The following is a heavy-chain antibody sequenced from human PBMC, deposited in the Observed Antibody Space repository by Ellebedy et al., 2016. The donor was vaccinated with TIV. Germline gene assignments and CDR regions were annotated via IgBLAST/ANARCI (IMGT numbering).Heavy chain of an antibody. CDR2: ISSSSSTI. CDR3: ARVEGYCSGGSCYPAHLFDY. V-gene: IGHV3-48*02. Sequence: GESLKISCAASGFTFSSYSMNWVRQAPGKGLEWVSYISSSSSTIYYADSVKGRFTISRDNAKNSLYLQMNSLGDEETAVYYCARVEGYCSGGSCYPAHLFDYWGQGTLVTVSS. CDR1: GFTFSSYS. J-gene: IGHJ4*02. D-gene: IGHD2-15*01.